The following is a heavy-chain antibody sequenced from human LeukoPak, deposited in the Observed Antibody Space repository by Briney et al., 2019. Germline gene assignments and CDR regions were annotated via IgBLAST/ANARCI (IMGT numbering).Heavy chain of an antibody. CDR3: ARDPPAVTTNTYG. J-gene: IGHJ4*02. CDR1: GFTVSNNY. CDR2: IYSGGST. V-gene: IGHV3-66*01. Sequence: GGSLRLSCAASGFTVSNNYMIWVRQAPGKGLEWVSLIYSGGSTSYADSVKGRFTISRDNSKNTLYLQMDSLRVDDTAVYYCARDPPAVTTNTYGWGQGTLVTVSS. D-gene: IGHD4-11*01.